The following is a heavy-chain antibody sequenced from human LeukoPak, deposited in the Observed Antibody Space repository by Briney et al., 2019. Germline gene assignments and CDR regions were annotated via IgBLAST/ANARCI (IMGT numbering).Heavy chain of an antibody. CDR2: IYYSGTT. D-gene: IGHD5-12*01. CDR3: ARHSRYGYSDYDSVFDI. Sequence: PSETLSLTCTVSGGSISTPNYLWAWIRQPPGKGLEWIGIIYYSGTTYYNPSLKSRVTISVDTSKNQFSLKLSSVTDADTAVYYCARHSRYGYSDYDSVFDIWGRGTMVIVSS. CDR1: GGSISTPNYL. J-gene: IGHJ3*02. V-gene: IGHV4-39*01.